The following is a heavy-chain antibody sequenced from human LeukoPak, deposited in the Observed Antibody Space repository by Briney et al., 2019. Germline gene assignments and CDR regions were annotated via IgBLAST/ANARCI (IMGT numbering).Heavy chain of an antibody. CDR3: ARRGRPYEFDY. J-gene: IGHJ4*02. CDR2: ISYDGSNK. D-gene: IGHD3-3*01. Sequence: PGRSLRLSCAASGFTFSSYAMHWVRQAPGKGLEWVAVISYDGSNKYYADSVKGRFTISRDNSKNTLYLQMNSLRAEDTAIYYCARRGRPYEFDYWGQGTLVTVSS. CDR1: GFTFSSYA. V-gene: IGHV3-30*04.